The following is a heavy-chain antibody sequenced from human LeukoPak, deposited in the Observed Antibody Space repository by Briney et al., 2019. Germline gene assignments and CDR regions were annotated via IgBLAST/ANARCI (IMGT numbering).Heavy chain of an antibody. J-gene: IGHJ6*03. Sequence: ASVKVSCKASGLTLSTYAISWVRQAPGQGLEWMGGIIPMFGSAHYAQKFQDRVTITTDESTTIAYMELISLRSEDTAVYYCASSPRIVGRLDYYYYMDVWGKGTTVTVSS. CDR1: GLTLSTYA. V-gene: IGHV1-69*05. CDR3: ASSPRIVGRLDYYYYMDV. CDR2: IIPMFGSA. D-gene: IGHD6-6*01.